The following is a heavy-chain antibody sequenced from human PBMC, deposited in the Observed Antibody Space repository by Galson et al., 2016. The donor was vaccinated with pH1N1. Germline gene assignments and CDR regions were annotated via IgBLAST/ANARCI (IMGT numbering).Heavy chain of an antibody. Sequence: SVKVSCKVSGYTLTELSMHWVRQAPGKGLEWMGGFDPEDGETIYAQKFQGRVTMTEDTSTDTVYMELSSLRSEDTAVYYCATVIAAGYGMDVWGQGTTVTVSS. CDR3: ATVIAAGYGMDV. J-gene: IGHJ6*02. D-gene: IGHD6-13*01. V-gene: IGHV1-24*01. CDR2: FDPEDGET. CDR1: GYTLTELS.